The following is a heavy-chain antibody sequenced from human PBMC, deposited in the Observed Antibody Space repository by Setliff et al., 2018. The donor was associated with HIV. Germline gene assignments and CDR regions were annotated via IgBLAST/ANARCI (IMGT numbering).Heavy chain of an antibody. CDR1: GFSLSDYY. V-gene: IGHV3-72*01. CDR2: TRNRANNYIT. Sequence: PGGSLRLSCAVSGFSLSDYYMDWVRQAPGKGLEWVGRTRNRANNYITDYATSVQGRFTISRDYSKDSLFLQMDNLETEDTAVYYCVRAAAGLDVWSQGIRVTSPQ. J-gene: IGHJ4*02. CDR3: VRAAAGLDV.